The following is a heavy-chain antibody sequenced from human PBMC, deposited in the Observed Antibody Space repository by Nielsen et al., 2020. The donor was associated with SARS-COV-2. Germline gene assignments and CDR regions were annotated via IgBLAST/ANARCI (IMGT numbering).Heavy chain of an antibody. CDR3: AQRLRWNYYGMDV. CDR2: ISGSGGNT. CDR1: GFTFSNYA. D-gene: IGHD2-15*01. J-gene: IGHJ6*02. Sequence: GESLKISCAASGFTFSNYAMSWVRQAPGKGLEWVSTISGSGGNTYYADSVKGRFTISRDNSKNTLYLQMNSLRAEDTAVYYCAQRLRWNYYGMDVWGQGTTVTVSS. V-gene: IGHV3-23*01.